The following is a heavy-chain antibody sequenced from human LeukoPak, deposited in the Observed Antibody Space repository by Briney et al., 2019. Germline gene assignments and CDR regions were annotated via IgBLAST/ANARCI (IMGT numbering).Heavy chain of an antibody. D-gene: IGHD2-2*01. CDR1: GFTFSSYG. CDR2: IWYDGSNK. Sequence: GRSLRLSCAASGFTFSSYGMHWARQAPGKRLTCVAVIWYDGSNKYYADSVKGRFTISRDNSKNTLYLQMNSLRAEDTAVYYWAREGYCSSTNCFFDYWGQGTLVTVSS. CDR3: AREGYCSSTNCFFDY. J-gene: IGHJ4*02. V-gene: IGHV3-33*01.